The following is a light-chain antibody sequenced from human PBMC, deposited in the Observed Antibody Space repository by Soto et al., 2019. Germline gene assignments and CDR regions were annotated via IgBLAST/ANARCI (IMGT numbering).Light chain of an antibody. CDR1: TGVVTSDYY. CDR3: LLYCGGVWV. V-gene: IGLV7-43*01. Sequence: QTVVTQEPSLTVSPGGTVTLTCASSTGVVTSDYYPNWFQQKPGQAPTTLIYTTSNKHSWTPARFSGSLLGGKAALTLLGVQPEEEADNYCLLYCGGVWVFGGGTKVTVL. CDR2: TTS. J-gene: IGLJ3*02.